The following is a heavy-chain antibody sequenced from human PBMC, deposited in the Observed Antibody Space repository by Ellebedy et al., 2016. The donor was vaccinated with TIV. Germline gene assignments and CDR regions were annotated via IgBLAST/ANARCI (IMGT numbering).Heavy chain of an antibody. CDR1: GGSISSYY. Sequence: MPSETLSLTCTLSGGSISSYYWSWIRQPPGKGLEWIGYIYYSGSTIYNPTLKRRVAISVDTSKNQFSLRLSSVTAADTAVYYCARGTFTNWFDPWGQGTLVTVSS. CDR3: ARGTFTNWFDP. D-gene: IGHD1/OR15-1a*01. V-gene: IGHV4-59*01. J-gene: IGHJ5*02. CDR2: IYYSGST.